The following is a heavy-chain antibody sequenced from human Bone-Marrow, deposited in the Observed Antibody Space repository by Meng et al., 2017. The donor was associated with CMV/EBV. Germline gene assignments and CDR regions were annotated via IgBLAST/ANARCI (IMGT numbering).Heavy chain of an antibody. D-gene: IGHD6-25*01. Sequence: ASVKVSCKASGYTFTSHGVNWVRQAPGQGLEWMAWISAYNGHTNYAHKFQGRVTVTADTSTSTAYMELRSLRTNDTAVYYCASGSGWPCFDDWVQGTLVTVSS. CDR1: GYTFTSHG. CDR2: ISAYNGHT. J-gene: IGHJ4*02. CDR3: ASGSGWPCFDD. V-gene: IGHV1-18*01.